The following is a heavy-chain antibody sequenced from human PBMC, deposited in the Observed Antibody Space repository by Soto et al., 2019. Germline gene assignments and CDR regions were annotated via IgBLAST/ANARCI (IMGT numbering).Heavy chain of an antibody. CDR2: VNGGSGSA. J-gene: IGHJ6*02. D-gene: IGHD6-19*01. Sequence: QAKLVQSGADVKKPGASVTLSCKASGYTFSKYAIHWVRQAPGQRLEWMGWVNGGSGSAFYSQKFQGRGTMTKDTPAHPAYMGLSSLRSEDTAVYYCARMFRLVSPRDGADVWGQGTTVTVSS. V-gene: IGHV1-3*01. CDR3: ARMFRLVSPRDGADV. CDR1: GYTFSKYA.